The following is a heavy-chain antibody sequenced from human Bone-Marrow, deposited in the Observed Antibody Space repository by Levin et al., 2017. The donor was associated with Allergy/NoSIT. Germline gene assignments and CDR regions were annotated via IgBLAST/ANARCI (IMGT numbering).Heavy chain of an antibody. J-gene: IGHJ4*02. V-gene: IGHV4-30-4*01. Sequence: SETLSLTCTVSGGSLSSGDYYWSWIRQPPGKGLEWIGYIYHTGATYYNPSLKTRLFMSVDTSKNQFSLNLNSVIVADTAVYYCGRGNRGIDYWGQGTLVTVSS. CDR2: IYHTGAT. CDR1: GGSLSSGDYY. CDR3: GRGNRGIDY. D-gene: IGHD6-13*01.